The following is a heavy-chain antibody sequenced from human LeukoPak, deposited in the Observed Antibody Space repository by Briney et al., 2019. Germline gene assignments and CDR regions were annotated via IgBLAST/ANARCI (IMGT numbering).Heavy chain of an antibody. D-gene: IGHD3-22*01. CDR1: GFTFSSYA. V-gene: IGHV3-49*04. J-gene: IGHJ4*02. Sequence: GGSLRLSCAASGFTFSSYAMSWVRQAPGKGLEWVGFIRSRAYGGTTEYAASVKGRFTISRDDSKSIAYLQMNSLKTEDTAVYYCTRDLAYYDSSGYYPGWGQGTLVTVSS. CDR3: TRDLAYYDSSGYYPG. CDR2: IRSRAYGGTT.